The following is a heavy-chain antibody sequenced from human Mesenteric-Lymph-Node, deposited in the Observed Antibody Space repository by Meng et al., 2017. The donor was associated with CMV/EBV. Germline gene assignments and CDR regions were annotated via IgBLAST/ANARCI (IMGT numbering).Heavy chain of an antibody. D-gene: IGHD3-10*02. J-gene: IGHJ6*02. CDR3: NYFWGHYYYDMDV. CDR1: GGSFSGYY. Sequence: SETLSPTCAVYGGSFSGYYWGWARQLPGKGLEWIGGINHSGSNNYNASLKSRVTISVDTSKNQFSLKLSSVTAADTAVYYCNYFWGHYYYDMDVWGQGTTVTVSS. V-gene: IGHV4-34*01. CDR2: INHSGSN.